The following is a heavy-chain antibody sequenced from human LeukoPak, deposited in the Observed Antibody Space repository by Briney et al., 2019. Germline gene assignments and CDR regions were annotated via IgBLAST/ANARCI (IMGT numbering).Heavy chain of an antibody. V-gene: IGHV3-30*04. CDR2: ISYDGSNK. D-gene: IGHD3-22*01. CDR3: AGREYYYDSSGYYADDFDY. Sequence: GGSLRLSCAASGFTFSSYAMHWVRQAPGKGLEWVAVISYDGSNKYYADSVKGRFTISRDNSKNTLYLQMNSLRAEDTAVYYCAGREYYYDSSGYYADDFDYWGQGTLITVSS. CDR1: GFTFSSYA. J-gene: IGHJ4*02.